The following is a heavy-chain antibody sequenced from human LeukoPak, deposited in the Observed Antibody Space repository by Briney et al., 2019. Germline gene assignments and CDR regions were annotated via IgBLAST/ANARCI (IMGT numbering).Heavy chain of an antibody. V-gene: IGHV4-39*07. CDR3: ARVLSSGYYADY. J-gene: IGHJ4*02. CDR2: IYYNGST. CDR1: GGSISSSSYY. D-gene: IGHD3-22*01. Sequence: SETLSLTCTVAGGSISSSSYYWGWIRQPPGKGLEWIGSIYYNGSTYYNPSLKSRVTISVDTSKNQFSLKLSSVTAADTAVYYCARVLSSGYYADYWGQGTLVTVSS.